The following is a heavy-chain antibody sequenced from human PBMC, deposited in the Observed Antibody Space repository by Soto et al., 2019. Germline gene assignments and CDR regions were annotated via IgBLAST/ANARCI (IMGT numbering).Heavy chain of an antibody. CDR1: GYTFTNND. CDR3: ARMESFGSLNWFDP. CDR2: MNPGSGDT. J-gene: IGHJ5*02. D-gene: IGHD5-18*01. V-gene: IGHV1-8*02. Sequence: QVQLVQSGAEVKKPGASVKVSCKASGYTFTNNDVSWVRQATGQGLEWMGWMNPGSGDTGYAQKFQGRVTMTRDISIATAYMELNSLTCEDTAIYYCARMESFGSLNWFDPWGQGTLVTVSS.